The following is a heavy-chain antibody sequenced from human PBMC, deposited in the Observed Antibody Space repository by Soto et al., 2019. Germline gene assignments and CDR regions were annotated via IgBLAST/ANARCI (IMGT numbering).Heavy chain of an antibody. J-gene: IGHJ6*02. CDR2: IDPSDSYT. V-gene: IGHV5-10-1*01. D-gene: IGHD5-18*01. CDR1: GYSFTSYW. Sequence: PGESLKISCKGSGYSFTSYWISWVRQMPGKGLVWMGRIDPSDSYTNYSPSFQGHVTISADKSISTAYLQWSSLKASDTAMYYCARTSMQSRGYSYGHGGMDVWGQGTTVTVS. CDR3: ARTSMQSRGYSYGHGGMDV.